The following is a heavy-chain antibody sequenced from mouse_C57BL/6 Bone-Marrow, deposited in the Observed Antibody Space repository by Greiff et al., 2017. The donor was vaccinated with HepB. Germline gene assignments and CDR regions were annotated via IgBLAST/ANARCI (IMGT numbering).Heavy chain of an antibody. CDR3: ARHGSRPYWYFDV. V-gene: IGHV5-9*01. CDR1: GFTFSGYT. J-gene: IGHJ1*03. CDR2: ISGGGGNT. Sequence: EVKLVESGGGLVKPGGSLKLSCAASGFTFSGYTMSWVRQTPEKRLEWVATISGGGGNTYYPDSVKGRFTISRDNAKNTLYLQMSSLRSEDTALFYCARHGSRPYWYFDVWGTGTTVTVSS. D-gene: IGHD1-1*01.